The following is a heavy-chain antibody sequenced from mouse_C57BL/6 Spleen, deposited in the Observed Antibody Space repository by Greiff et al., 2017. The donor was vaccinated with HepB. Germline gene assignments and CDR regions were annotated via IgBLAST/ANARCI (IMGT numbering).Heavy chain of an antibody. J-gene: IGHJ1*03. CDR1: GFSFNTYA. Sequence: EVQLVESGGGLVQPKGSLKLSCAASGFSFNTYAMNWVRQAPGKGLEWVARIRSKSNNYATYYADSVKDRFTISRDDSESMLYLQMNNLKTEDTAMYYCVRRLSSYGYFDVWGTGTTVTVSS. CDR2: IRSKSNNYAT. CDR3: VRRLSSYGYFDV. V-gene: IGHV10-1*01. D-gene: IGHD1-1*01.